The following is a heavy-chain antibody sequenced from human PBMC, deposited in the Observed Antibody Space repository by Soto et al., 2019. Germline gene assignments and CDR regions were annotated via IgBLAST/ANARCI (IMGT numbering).Heavy chain of an antibody. V-gene: IGHV3-23*01. D-gene: IGHD2-21*02. Sequence: QPGGSLRLSCAASGFTFNTYAMNWVRQAPGKGLEWVASISGSGGTTYYADSVKGRFTVSRDTSKNTLFLQMNSLSAEDTAVYYCAKGFIVVVTAIRPDDNFDVWGQGTMVTVSS. J-gene: IGHJ3*01. CDR3: AKGFIVVVTAIRPDDNFDV. CDR1: GFTFNTYA. CDR2: ISGSGGTT.